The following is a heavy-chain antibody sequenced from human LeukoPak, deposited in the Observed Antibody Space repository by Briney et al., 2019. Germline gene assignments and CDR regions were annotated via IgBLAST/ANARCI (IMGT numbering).Heavy chain of an antibody. Sequence: PRASVKVSCKASGYTFTSYGISWVRQAPGQGLEWMGWISAYNGNTNYAQRLQGRVTMTTDTSTSTAYMELRSLRSDDTAVYYCARVDIGYYDSSGYTDWGQGTLVTVSS. CDR2: ISAYNGNT. J-gene: IGHJ4*02. V-gene: IGHV1-18*01. CDR1: GYTFTSYG. CDR3: ARVDIGYYDSSGYTD. D-gene: IGHD3-22*01.